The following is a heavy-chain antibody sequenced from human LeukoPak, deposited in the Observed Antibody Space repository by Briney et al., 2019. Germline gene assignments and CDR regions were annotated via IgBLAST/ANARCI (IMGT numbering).Heavy chain of an antibody. CDR2: IYPGDSHT. D-gene: IGHD1-26*01. CDR3: ARHLSGSYSGYYFDY. Sequence: GESLKISCKGSGHSFSSYWIGWVRQMPGKGLEWMGVIYPGDSHTRYSPSFQGQVTISADKSISTAFLQWSSLEASDTAMYYCARHLSGSYSGYYFDYWGQGTLVTVSS. CDR1: GHSFSSYW. V-gene: IGHV5-51*01. J-gene: IGHJ4*02.